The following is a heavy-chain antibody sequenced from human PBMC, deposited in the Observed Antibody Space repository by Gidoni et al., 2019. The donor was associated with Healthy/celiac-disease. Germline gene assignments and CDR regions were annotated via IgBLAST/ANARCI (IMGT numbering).Heavy chain of an antibody. CDR2: ISWNSGSI. CDR3: AKDIVPYSSSWKFDY. CDR1: GFTFDDYA. Sequence: EVQLVESGGGLVQPGRSLRLSCAASGFTFDDYAMHWVRQAPGKGLEWVSGISWNSGSIGYADSVKGRFTISRDNAKNSLYLQMNSLRAEDTALYYCAKDIVPYSSSWKFDYWGQGTLVTVSS. J-gene: IGHJ4*02. V-gene: IGHV3-9*01. D-gene: IGHD6-13*01.